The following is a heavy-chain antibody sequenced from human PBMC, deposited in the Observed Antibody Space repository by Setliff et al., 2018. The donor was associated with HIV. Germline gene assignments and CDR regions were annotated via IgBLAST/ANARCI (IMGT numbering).Heavy chain of an antibody. CDR1: GYSFTRYD. CDR3: ARDALYSSSWVPWEGGYYYYYLDV. Sequence: ASVKVSCKASGYSFTRYDVTWVRQAPGQGLEWMGGISGHNGDTKYPQKFQGRVTMTTDTSTNTAYMELRSLTSDDTAVYYCARDALYSSSWVPWEGGYYYYYLDVWGKGTAVTVSS. V-gene: IGHV1-18*01. D-gene: IGHD6-13*01. CDR2: ISGHNGDT. J-gene: IGHJ6*03.